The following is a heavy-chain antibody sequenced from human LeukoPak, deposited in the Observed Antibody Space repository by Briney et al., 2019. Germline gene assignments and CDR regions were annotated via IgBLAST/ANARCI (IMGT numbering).Heavy chain of an antibody. CDR1: GGSISGSSYY. CDR2: INHSGST. CDR3: ARVPKVDYSSSWYGAFYYYYYYMDV. J-gene: IGHJ6*03. V-gene: IGHV4-39*07. D-gene: IGHD6-13*01. Sequence: SETLSLTCTVSGGSISGSSYYWSWIRQPPGKGLEWIGEINHSGSTNYNPSLKSRVTISVDTSKNQFSLKLSSVTAADTAVYYCARVPKVDYSSSWYGAFYYYYYYMDVWGKGTTVTVSS.